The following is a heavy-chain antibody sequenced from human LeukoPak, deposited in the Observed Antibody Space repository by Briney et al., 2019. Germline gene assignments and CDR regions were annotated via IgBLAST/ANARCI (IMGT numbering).Heavy chain of an antibody. CDR1: GYTFTSYD. V-gene: IGHV1-8*01. D-gene: IGHD5-18*01. Sequence: PGASVKVSCKASGYTFTSYDINWVRQATGQGLEWMGWMNPNSGNTGYAQKFQGRVTMTRNTSISTAYMELSSLRSEDTAVYYCASISDVDTAMYYWGQGTLVTVSS. J-gene: IGHJ4*02. CDR2: MNPNSGNT. CDR3: ASISDVDTAMYY.